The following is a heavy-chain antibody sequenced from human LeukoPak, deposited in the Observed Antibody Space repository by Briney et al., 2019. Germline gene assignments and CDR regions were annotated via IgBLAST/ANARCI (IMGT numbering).Heavy chain of an antibody. CDR2: ISGSGGST. CDR1: GFTFSSYA. CDR3: AKAQAMADYYYYGMDV. D-gene: IGHD5-18*01. Sequence: GGSLRLSCEASGFTFSSYAMSWVRQAPRKGLEWVSAISGSGGSTYYADSVKGRFTISRDNSKNTLYLQMNSLRAEDTAVYYCAKAQAMADYYYYGMDVWGQGTTVTVSS. J-gene: IGHJ6*02. V-gene: IGHV3-23*01.